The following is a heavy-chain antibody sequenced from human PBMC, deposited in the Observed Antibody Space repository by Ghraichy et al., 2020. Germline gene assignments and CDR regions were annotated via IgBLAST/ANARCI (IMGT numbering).Heavy chain of an antibody. D-gene: IGHD3-10*01. CDR1: GGSISSSSYY. J-gene: IGHJ5*02. Sequence: SETLSLTCTVSGGSISSSSYYWGWIRQPPGKGLEWIGSIYYSGSTYYNPSLKSRVTISVDTSKNQFSLKLSSVTAADTAVYYCARLYFGELFNWFDPWGQGTLVTVSS. CDR3: ARLYFGELFNWFDP. CDR2: IYYSGST. V-gene: IGHV4-39*01.